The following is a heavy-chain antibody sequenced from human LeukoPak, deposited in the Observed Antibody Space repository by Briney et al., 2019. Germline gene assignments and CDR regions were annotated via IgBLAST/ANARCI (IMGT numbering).Heavy chain of an antibody. CDR2: ITPTTGGA. J-gene: IGHJ5*02. CDR3: ATSDSTTGNWFDP. D-gene: IGHD1-14*01. Sequence: ASVKVSCKASGNTFSRYYFHWVRQAPRQGLDWMGIITPTTGGANYAQKFQGRVAMTRDTSTSTVYMGLSSLTSGDTAVYYCATSDSTTGNWFDPWGQGTRVSVSS. V-gene: IGHV1-46*01. CDR1: GNTFSRYY.